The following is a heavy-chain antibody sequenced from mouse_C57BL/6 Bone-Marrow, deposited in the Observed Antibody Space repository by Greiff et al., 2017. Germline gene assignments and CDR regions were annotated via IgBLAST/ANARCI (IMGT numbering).Heavy chain of an antibody. CDR3: AREGTVGSYYFDC. Sequence: VQLQQPGAELVMPGASVKLSCKASGYTFTSYWMHWVKQRPGQGLEWIGEIDPSDSYTNYNQKFKGKSTLTVDKSSSTAYMQLSSLTSEDSAVYYCAREGTVGSYYFDCGGQGTTLTVSS. CDR2: IDPSDSYT. CDR1: GYTFTSYW. D-gene: IGHD1-1*01. V-gene: IGHV1-69*01. J-gene: IGHJ2*01.